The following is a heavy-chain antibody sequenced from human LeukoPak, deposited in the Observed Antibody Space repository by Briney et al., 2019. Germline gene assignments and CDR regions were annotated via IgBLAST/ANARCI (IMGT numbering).Heavy chain of an antibody. CDR3: ARGGGYDPNFDY. D-gene: IGHD5-12*01. Sequence: PSETLSLACTVSGYSISSGYCWGWIRQPPGKGLEWIGSIYHSGSTYYNPSLKSRVTISVDTSKNQFSLKLSSVTAADTAVYYCARGGGYDPNFDYWGQGTLVTVSS. CDR2: IYHSGST. J-gene: IGHJ4*02. CDR1: GYSISSGYC. V-gene: IGHV4-38-2*02.